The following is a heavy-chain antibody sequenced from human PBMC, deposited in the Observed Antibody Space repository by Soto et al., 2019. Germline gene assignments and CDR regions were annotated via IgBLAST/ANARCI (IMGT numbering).Heavy chain of an antibody. Sequence: QVPLVQSGAEVKKPGSSVTVSCKASGGTFSSYAIHWVRQAPGQGLEWMGGIIPMYGPAKYAQRFQGRVTINADESTTTVYMELTSLTSQDTAVYSCARVTSMVRGVIDNWFDPWGHGTLVTVSS. D-gene: IGHD3-10*01. CDR3: ARVTSMVRGVIDNWFDP. CDR1: GGTFSSYA. J-gene: IGHJ5*02. CDR2: IIPMYGPA. V-gene: IGHV1-69*01.